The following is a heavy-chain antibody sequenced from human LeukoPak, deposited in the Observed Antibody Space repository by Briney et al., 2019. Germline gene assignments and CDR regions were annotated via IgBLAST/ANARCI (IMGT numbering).Heavy chain of an antibody. J-gene: IGHJ4*02. CDR1: GFTFSTYD. D-gene: IGHD7-27*01. CDR3: ARVWAWGSGNYFDN. CDR2: IRGDAGST. Sequence: GGSLRLSCAASGFTFSTYDMNWVRQAPGKGLEWVSAIRGDAGSTGYADSVKGRFTISRDNAKNSLYLQMNSLRVEDTALYYCARVWAWGSGNYFDNWGQGTLVTVSS. V-gene: IGHV3-20*04.